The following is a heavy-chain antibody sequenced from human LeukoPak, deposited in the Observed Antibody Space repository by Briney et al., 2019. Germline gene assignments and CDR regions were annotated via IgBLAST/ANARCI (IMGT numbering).Heavy chain of an antibody. J-gene: IGHJ4*02. CDR2: ISAYNGNT. V-gene: IGHV1-18*01. CDR1: GYTFTSYS. D-gene: IGHD2-15*01. CDR3: ARASYCSGGSCYSDY. Sequence: GASVKVSCKASGYTFTSYSISWVRQAPGQELEWIGLISAYNGNTIYAQKVKGRVTMTTDTSTSTAYMELRSLKSDDTAVYYCARASYCSGGSCYSDYWGQGTLVTVSS.